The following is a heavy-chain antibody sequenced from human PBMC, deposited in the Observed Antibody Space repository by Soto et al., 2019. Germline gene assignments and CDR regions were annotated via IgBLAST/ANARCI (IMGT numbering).Heavy chain of an antibody. D-gene: IGHD2-15*01. V-gene: IGHV4-59*01. CDR3: ASGGSCYSRYCYFDY. J-gene: IGHJ4*02. CDR1: CGSISSYY. Sequence: SETLSLTCTVSCGSISSYYWSRIRQPPGKGLEWIGYIYYSGSTNYNPSLKSRVTISVDTSKNQFSLKLSSVTAADTAVYYCASGGSCYSRYCYFDYWGQGTLVTVSS. CDR2: IYYSGST.